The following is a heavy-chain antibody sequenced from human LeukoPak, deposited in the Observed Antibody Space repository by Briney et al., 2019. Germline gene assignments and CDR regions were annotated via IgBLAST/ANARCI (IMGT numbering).Heavy chain of an antibody. J-gene: IGHJ5*02. CDR1: GGSISSYY. V-gene: IGHV4-59*12. Sequence: SETLSLTCTVSGGSISSYYWSWIRQPPGKGLEWIGYMYYTGSTNYNPSLKSRVTISVDKSKNQFSLKLSSVTAADTAVYYCARLKGANDYGDYVPWFDPWGQGTLVTVSS. CDR3: ARLKGANDYGDYVPWFDP. CDR2: MYYTGST. D-gene: IGHD4-17*01.